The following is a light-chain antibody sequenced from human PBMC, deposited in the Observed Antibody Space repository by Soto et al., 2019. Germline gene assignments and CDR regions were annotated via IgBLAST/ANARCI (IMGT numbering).Light chain of an antibody. CDR3: QQLNSYPIT. CDR2: RIS. Sequence: ETVLRQSPGTLGMSAGETATLSCRASQTLGRNYLAWYQQKPGQAPRLLIHRISIRAAGISDRFSGSASGTDFTLTISRLQPEDFATYHCQQLNSYPITFGQGTRLEIK. V-gene: IGKV3-20*01. CDR1: QTLGRNY. J-gene: IGKJ5*01.